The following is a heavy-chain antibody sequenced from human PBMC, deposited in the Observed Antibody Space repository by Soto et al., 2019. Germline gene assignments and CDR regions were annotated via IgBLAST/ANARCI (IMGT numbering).Heavy chain of an antibody. J-gene: IGHJ4*02. CDR3: VYGYYFDY. V-gene: IGHV3-48*02. CDR2: TSGSSSTI. D-gene: IGHD3-10*01. Sequence: GGSLRLSCAASGFTFSSYSMNWVRQAPGKGLEWVSYTSGSSSTISYADSVKGRFTISRDNAKNSLYLQMNSLRDEDTAVYFCVYGYYFDYWGQGTLVTVSS. CDR1: GFTFSSYS.